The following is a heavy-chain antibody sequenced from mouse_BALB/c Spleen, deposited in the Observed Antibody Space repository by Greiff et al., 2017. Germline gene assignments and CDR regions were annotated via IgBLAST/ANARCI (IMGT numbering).Heavy chain of an antibody. Sequence: EVQLQESGPGLVKPSQSLSLTCTVTGYSITSDYAWNWIRQFPGNKLEWMGYISYSGSTSYNPSIKSRISITRDTSKNQFFLQLNSVTTEDTATYYCARRRTPDGYYEGNWYFDVWGAGTTVTVSS. CDR2: ISYSGST. CDR3: ARRRTPDGYYEGNWYFDV. J-gene: IGHJ1*01. D-gene: IGHD2-3*01. CDR1: GYSITSDYA. V-gene: IGHV3-2*02.